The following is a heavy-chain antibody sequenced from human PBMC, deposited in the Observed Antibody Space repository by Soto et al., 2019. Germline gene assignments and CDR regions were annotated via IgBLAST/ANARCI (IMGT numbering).Heavy chain of an antibody. J-gene: IGHJ6*02. CDR1: GFTFSSYG. CDR2: IWFDGSNK. CDR3: ARDRLAAGPFVYYYGMDV. Sequence: GGSLRLSCAASGFTFSSYGMHWVRQAPGKGLEWVAVIWFDGSNKYYADSVKGRFTISRDNSKNTLYLQMNSLRAEDTAVYYCARDRLAAGPFVYYYGMDVWGQGTTVTVSS. V-gene: IGHV3-33*01. D-gene: IGHD6-13*01.